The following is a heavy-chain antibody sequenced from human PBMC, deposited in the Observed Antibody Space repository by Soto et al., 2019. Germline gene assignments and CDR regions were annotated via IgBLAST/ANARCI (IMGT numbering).Heavy chain of an antibody. CDR1: GFTFSSYA. J-gene: IGHJ5*02. V-gene: IGHV3-23*01. CDR3: AKDKMGELLVPNWFDP. D-gene: IGHD1-26*01. CDR2: ISGSGGST. Sequence: PGGSLRLSCAASGFTFSSYAMSWVRQAPGKGLEWVSAISGSGGSTYYADSVKGRFTISRDNSKNTLYLQMNSLRAEDTAVYYCAKDKMGELLVPNWFDPWGQGTLVTVYS.